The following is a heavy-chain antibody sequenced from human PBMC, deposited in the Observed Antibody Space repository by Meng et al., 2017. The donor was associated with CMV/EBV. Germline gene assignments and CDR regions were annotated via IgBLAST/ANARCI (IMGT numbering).Heavy chain of an antibody. CDR3: ARAHEANWFDP. Sequence: GSLRLSCTVSGRSISSSSYYWGWIRQPPGKGLEWIGSIYYSGSTYYNPSLKSRVTISVDTSKNQFSLKLSSVTAADTAVYYCARAHEANWFDPWGQGTLVTVSS. CDR1: GRSISSSSYY. V-gene: IGHV4-39*07. CDR2: IYYSGST. J-gene: IGHJ5*02.